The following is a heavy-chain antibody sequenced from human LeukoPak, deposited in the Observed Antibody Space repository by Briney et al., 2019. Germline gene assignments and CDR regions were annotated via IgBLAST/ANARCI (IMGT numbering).Heavy chain of an antibody. D-gene: IGHD3-22*01. V-gene: IGHV3-21*01. CDR1: GFTFSSYS. J-gene: IGHJ3*02. Sequence: GGSLRLSCAVSGFTFSSYSMNWVRQAPGKGLEWVSSISSSSSYIYYADSVKGRFTISRDNAKNSLYLQMNSLRAEDTAVYYCAREDMIVVAGVPATDAFDIWGQGTMVTVSS. CDR2: ISSSSSYI. CDR3: AREDMIVVAGVPATDAFDI.